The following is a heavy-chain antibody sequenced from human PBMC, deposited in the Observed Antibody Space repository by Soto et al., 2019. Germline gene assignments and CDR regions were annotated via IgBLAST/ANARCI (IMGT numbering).Heavy chain of an antibody. Sequence: ASVKVSCKASGGTFSSYAISWARQAPGQGLEWMGGIIPIFGTANYAQKFQGRVTITADESTSTAYMELSSLRSEDTAVYYCASSDRDGYPGKIDYWGQGTLVTVSS. J-gene: IGHJ4*02. CDR2: IIPIFGTA. V-gene: IGHV1-69*13. CDR3: ASSDRDGYPGKIDY. D-gene: IGHD5-12*01. CDR1: GGTFSSYA.